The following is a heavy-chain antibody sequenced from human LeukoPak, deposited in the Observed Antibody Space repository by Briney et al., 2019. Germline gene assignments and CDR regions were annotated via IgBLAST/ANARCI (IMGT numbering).Heavy chain of an antibody. CDR2: INRDGRNT. CDR1: GFTFGTYW. Sequence: PGGSLRLSCAASGFTFGTYWMHWVRQPPGKGLVWVSGINRDGRNTDYADSVKGRFTISRDDAKNTLYLQMDSLRAEDTAVYYCARSATGALDYWGQGTLVTVSS. J-gene: IGHJ4*02. D-gene: IGHD1-26*01. CDR3: ARSATGALDY. V-gene: IGHV3-74*01.